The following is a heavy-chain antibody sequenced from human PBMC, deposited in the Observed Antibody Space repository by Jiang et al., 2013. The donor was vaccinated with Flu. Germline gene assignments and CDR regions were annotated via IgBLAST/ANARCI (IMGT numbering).Heavy chain of an antibody. J-gene: IGHJ3*02. D-gene: IGHD3-3*01. CDR1: GFTFSDYA. CDR2: IPYVGSNT. V-gene: IGHV3-30-3*01. Sequence: VQLLESGEAWSSRGRSLRLSCAASGFTFSDYALHWVRQAPGKGLEWVAVIPYVGSNTYYSDSMKGRLTISRDNSKNTLYLQMNSLRIEDTAVYYCARDRDLNYDFSGTFDIWGQGTSGHRLF. CDR3: ARDRDLNYDFSGTFDI.